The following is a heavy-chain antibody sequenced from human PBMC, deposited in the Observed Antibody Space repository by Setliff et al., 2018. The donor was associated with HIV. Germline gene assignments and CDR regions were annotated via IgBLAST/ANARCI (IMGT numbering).Heavy chain of an antibody. V-gene: IGHV3-23*01. D-gene: IGHD4-17*01. CDR3: TKGVQRLRPYYFDS. CDR1: GFIFSNYG. J-gene: IGHJ4*02. CDR2: IRDNGVSP. Sequence: GGSLRLSCAASGFIFSNYGMTWVRQAPGKGLEWVSGIRDNGVSPYYADSVTGRFTISRDNTKNTLYLQMNSLGVKDTAIYYCTKGVQRLRPYYFDSWGQGILVTVSS.